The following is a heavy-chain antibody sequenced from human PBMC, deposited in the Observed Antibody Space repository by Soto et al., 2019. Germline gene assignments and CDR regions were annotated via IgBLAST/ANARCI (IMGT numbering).Heavy chain of an antibody. J-gene: IGHJ4*02. CDR3: AKDLDDYSSAIDF. Sequence: QVQLVQSGAEMRKPGASVMVSCKASGYTFTSYAMNWVRQAPGQRLEWMGWINGGNGDTKYSQRFQDRVTITRDTSANTVYMELSSLTSEDTAIYYCAKDLDDYSSAIDFWGQGTLVTVSS. V-gene: IGHV1-3*01. CDR1: GYTFTSYA. D-gene: IGHD4-4*01. CDR2: INGGNGDT.